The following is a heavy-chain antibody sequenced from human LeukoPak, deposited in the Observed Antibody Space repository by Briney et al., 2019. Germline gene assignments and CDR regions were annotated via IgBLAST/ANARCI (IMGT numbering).Heavy chain of an antibody. CDR3: ARDYGDYVGYYYMDV. CDR2: INSDGSST. J-gene: IGHJ6*03. D-gene: IGHD4-17*01. V-gene: IGHV3-74*01. Sequence: GGSLRLSCAASGFTFSSYWMHWVRQAPGKGLVWVSRINSDGSSTSYADSVKGRFTISRDNAKNTLYLQMNSLRAEDTAVYYCARDYGDYVGYYYMDVWGKGTTVTVSS. CDR1: GFTFSSYW.